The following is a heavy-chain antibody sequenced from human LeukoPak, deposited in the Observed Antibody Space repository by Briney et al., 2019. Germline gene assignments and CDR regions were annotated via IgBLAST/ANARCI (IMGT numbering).Heavy chain of an antibody. Sequence: GGSLRLSCAASGFTFSSYAMSWVSQAPGKGLGWVSAISGSGGSTYYADSGKGRFTISRDNSKNTLYLQMNSLRAEDTAVYYCAKGSRSGSYSFSTFDPWGQGTLVTVSS. CDR3: AKGSRSGSYSFSTFDP. D-gene: IGHD3-10*01. CDR1: GFTFSSYA. CDR2: ISGSGGST. J-gene: IGHJ5*02. V-gene: IGHV3-23*01.